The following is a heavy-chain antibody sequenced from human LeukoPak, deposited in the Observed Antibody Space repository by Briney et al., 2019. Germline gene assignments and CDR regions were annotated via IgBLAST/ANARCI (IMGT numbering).Heavy chain of an antibody. J-gene: IGHJ6*03. CDR1: GGSIINYY. CDR2: IYYSGST. Sequence: SETLSLTCTVSGGSIINYYWTWIRQPPGKGLEWIGHIYYSGSTNYNPSLNSRVTVSVDTSKKQFSLKLTSVIAADTAVYYCARVAKHFRGGLSFYFMDVWGIGTTVTISS. D-gene: IGHD3-10*01. V-gene: IGHV4-59*01. CDR3: ARVAKHFRGGLSFYFMDV.